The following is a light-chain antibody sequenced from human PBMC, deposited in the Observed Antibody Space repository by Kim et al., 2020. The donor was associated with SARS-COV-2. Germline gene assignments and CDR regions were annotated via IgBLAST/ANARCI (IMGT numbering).Light chain of an antibody. CDR2: QYS. V-gene: IGLV3-1*01. J-gene: IGLJ3*02. Sequence: VSPGQTASIPCSGDKLGDKYACWYQQTPRQPPVLVIYQYSKRPSGIPERFSGSNSGNTATLTISGTQAMDEADYYCQALDSSIWVFGGGTQLTVL. CDR3: QALDSSIWV. CDR1: KLGDKY.